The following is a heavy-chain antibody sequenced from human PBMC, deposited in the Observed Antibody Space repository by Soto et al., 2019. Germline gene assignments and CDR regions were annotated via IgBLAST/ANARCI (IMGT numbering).Heavy chain of an antibody. Sequence: PGGSLRLSCAASGFTFSSYAMSWVRQAPGKGLEWVSAISGSGGSTYYADSVKGRFTISRDNSKNTLYLQMNSLRAEDTAVYYCAXEEGTTLVEPYFDYWGQGTLVTVPQ. V-gene: IGHV3-23*01. D-gene: IGHD2-21*01. CDR3: AXEEGTTLVEPYFDY. CDR2: ISGSGGST. J-gene: IGHJ4*02. CDR1: GFTFSSYA.